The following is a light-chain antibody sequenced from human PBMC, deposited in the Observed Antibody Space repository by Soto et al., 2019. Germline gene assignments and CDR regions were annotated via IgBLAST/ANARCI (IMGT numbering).Light chain of an antibody. Sequence: DIRMSQSPSSLSASVGDRFTITCQAGQDISNYLNWYQQKPGKAPKLLXYXASNLETGVPSRLSGSGSGTDFTFTISSLQPEDIATYYCQQYDNLPRVVTFGQGTKVDIK. CDR2: XAS. V-gene: IGKV1-33*01. CDR3: QQYDNLPRVVT. CDR1: QDISNY. J-gene: IGKJ1*01.